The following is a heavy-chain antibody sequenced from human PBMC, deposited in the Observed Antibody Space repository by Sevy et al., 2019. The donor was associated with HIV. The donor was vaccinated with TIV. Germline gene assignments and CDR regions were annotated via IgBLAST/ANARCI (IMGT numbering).Heavy chain of an antibody. Sequence: GGSLRLSCAASGFTFSSYSMNGVRQAPWKGLEWVSYISSSRSTIYYADSVKGRFTISRDNAKNSLYLQMNSLRDEDTAVYYCARDAVVVTASTFYWYFDLWGRGTLVTVSS. J-gene: IGHJ2*01. CDR3: ARDAVVVTASTFYWYFDL. CDR1: GFTFSSYS. D-gene: IGHD2-21*02. V-gene: IGHV3-48*02. CDR2: ISSSRSTI.